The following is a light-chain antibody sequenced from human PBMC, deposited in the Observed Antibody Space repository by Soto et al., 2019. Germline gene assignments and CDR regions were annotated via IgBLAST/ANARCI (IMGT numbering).Light chain of an antibody. V-gene: IGKV1-27*01. CDR1: QGISNY. CDR2: AAS. CDR3: QKYNSAST. J-gene: IGKJ5*01. Sequence: DIQMTQSPSSLSASVGDRVTITCRASQGISNYLAWYQQKPGKVPKLLIYAASTLQSGVPSRFSGSGSETDFTLTISSLQPEDVATYYCQKYNSASTFGQGTRLEIK.